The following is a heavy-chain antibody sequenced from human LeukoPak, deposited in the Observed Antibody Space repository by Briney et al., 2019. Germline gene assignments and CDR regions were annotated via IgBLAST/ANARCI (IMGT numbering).Heavy chain of an antibody. Sequence: GGSLRLSCAASGFTFSSYAMSWVRQAPGKGLEWVSAISGSGDNTYYADSVKGRFTISGDNSKNTLYLQMNSLRAEDTAVYYCAKDSKRYYYGSGTDYWGQGTLVTVSS. CDR2: ISGSGDNT. D-gene: IGHD3-10*01. CDR1: GFTFSSYA. V-gene: IGHV3-23*01. CDR3: AKDSKRYYYGSGTDY. J-gene: IGHJ4*02.